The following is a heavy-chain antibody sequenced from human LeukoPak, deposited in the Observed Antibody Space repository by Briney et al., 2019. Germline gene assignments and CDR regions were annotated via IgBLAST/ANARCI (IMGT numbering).Heavy chain of an antibody. CDR3: GRLAHNAGYAIDF. J-gene: IGHJ4*02. CDR1: DFTFDFYW. CDR2: ILPDGSQK. Sequence: PGGSLRLSCVASDFTFDFYWMTWVRQAPGKGLEWLANILPDGSQKYYVDSVKGRFTISRDNPKNSLYLQINNLRAEDTAVYYCGRLAHNAGYAIDFWGQGTLVTVSS. D-gene: IGHD2-8*01. V-gene: IGHV3-7*01.